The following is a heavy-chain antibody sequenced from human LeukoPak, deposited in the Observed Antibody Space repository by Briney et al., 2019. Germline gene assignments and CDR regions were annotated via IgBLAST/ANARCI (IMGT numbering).Heavy chain of an antibody. CDR1: GFTFSSYD. V-gene: IGHV3-30*03. CDR2: ISYDGSNK. J-gene: IGHJ4*02. D-gene: IGHD2-8*01. Sequence: GGSLRLSCAASGFTFSSYDMHWVRQAPGKGLEWVAVISYDGSNKYYADSVKGRFTISRDNSKNTLYLQMNSLRAEDTAVYYCARSDGWYYFDYWGQGTLVTVSS. CDR3: ARSDGWYYFDY.